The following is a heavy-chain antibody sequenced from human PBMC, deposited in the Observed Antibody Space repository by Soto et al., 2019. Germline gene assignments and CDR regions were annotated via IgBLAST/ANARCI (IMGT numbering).Heavy chain of an antibody. J-gene: IGHJ6*02. D-gene: IGHD6-13*01. V-gene: IGHV3-33*01. CDR1: GFTFSSYG. Sequence: QVQLVESGGGVVQPGRSLRLSCAASGFTFSSYGMHWVRQAPGKGLEWVAVIWYDGSNKYYADSVKGRFTISRDNSKNTLYLQMNSLRAEDTAVYYCARAGSSWYEDYYYGMDVWGQGTTVTVSS. CDR2: IWYDGSNK. CDR3: ARAGSSWYEDYYYGMDV.